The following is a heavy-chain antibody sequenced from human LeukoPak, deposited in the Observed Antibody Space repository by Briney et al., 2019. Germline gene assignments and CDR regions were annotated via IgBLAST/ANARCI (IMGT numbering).Heavy chain of an antibody. Sequence: SGPTLVSPTQTLTLTCTFSGFSLSTSGMCVSWIRQPPGKALEWLARIGWDDDKYYSTSLKTRLTISKDTSKNQVVLTMTNMDPVDTATYYCARSRYYDFWSGYSILDAFDIWGQGTMVTVSS. V-gene: IGHV2-70*11. CDR1: GFSLSTSGMC. CDR2: IGWDDDK. D-gene: IGHD3-3*01. CDR3: ARSRYYDFWSGYSILDAFDI. J-gene: IGHJ3*02.